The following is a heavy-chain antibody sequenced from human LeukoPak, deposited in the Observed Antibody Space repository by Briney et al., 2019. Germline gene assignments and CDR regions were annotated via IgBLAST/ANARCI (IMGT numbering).Heavy chain of an antibody. V-gene: IGHV3-74*01. J-gene: IGHJ4*02. Sequence: GGSLRLSCAASGFTFSSYWTYWVRQAPGKGLVWVSRINSDGSTTIYADSVKGRFTISRDNAKNTLYLQMNSLRAEDTAVYYCTKDDDSTSYYFDYWGQGTLVTVSS. CDR3: TKDDDSTSYYFDY. CDR1: GFTFSSYW. D-gene: IGHD2-2*01. CDR2: INSDGSTT.